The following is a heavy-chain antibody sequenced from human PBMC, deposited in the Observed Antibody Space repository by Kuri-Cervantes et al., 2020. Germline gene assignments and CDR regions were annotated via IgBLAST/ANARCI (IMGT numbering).Heavy chain of an antibody. V-gene: IGHV3-53*01. D-gene: IGHD3-10*01. CDR2: IYSGGST. CDR1: GFTVGSNY. Sequence: GGSLRLSCAASGFTVGSNYMSWVRQAPGKGLEWVSVIYSGGSTYYADSVKGRFTISRDNSKNTLYLQMNSLRAEDTAVYYCAKEGVWFGKFFGFDYWGQGTRVTVSS. J-gene: IGHJ4*02. CDR3: AKEGVWFGKFFGFDY.